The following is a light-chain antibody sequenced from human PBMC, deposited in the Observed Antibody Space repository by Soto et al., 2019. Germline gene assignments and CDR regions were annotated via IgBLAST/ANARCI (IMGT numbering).Light chain of an antibody. Sequence: QSVLTQQPSVSGAPGQRVTISCTGSSSNIGAGYDVHWYHQLPGTAPKLLIYGNNNRPSGVPDRFSGSRSGTSASLAITGLQAEDEADYYCQSYDSSLSVWVFGGGTQLTVL. CDR2: GNN. V-gene: IGLV1-40*01. CDR3: QSYDSSLSVWV. J-gene: IGLJ3*02. CDR1: SSNIGAGYD.